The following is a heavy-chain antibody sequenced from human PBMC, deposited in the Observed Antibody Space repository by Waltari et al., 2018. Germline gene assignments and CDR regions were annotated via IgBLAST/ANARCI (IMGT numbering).Heavy chain of an antibody. D-gene: IGHD4-17*01. CDR1: GFTFSNAW. J-gene: IGHJ4*02. CDR3: TAPFLDYGDPDY. V-gene: IGHV3-15*07. CDR2: IKSKTDGWTT. Sequence: EVQLVESGGGLVKPGGSLRLSCAASGFTFSNAWLHWAGQAPGKGLEWVGRIKSKTDGWTTDYAAPVKGRFTISRDDSKNTLYLQMNSLKTEDTAVYYCTAPFLDYGDPDYWGQGTLVTVSS.